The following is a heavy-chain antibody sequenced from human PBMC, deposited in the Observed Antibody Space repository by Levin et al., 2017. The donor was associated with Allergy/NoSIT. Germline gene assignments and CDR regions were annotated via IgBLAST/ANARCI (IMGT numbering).Heavy chain of an antibody. V-gene: IGHV3-23*01. D-gene: IGHD3-10*01. J-gene: IGHJ4*02. CDR2: ISGSGGST. Sequence: PGGSLRLSCAASGFTFSSYAMSWVRQAPGKGLEWVSAISGSGGSTYYADSVKGRFTISRDNSKNTLYLQMNSLRAEDTAVYYCAKGGRYYGSGSYYPNYWGQGTLVTVSS. CDR1: GFTFSSYA. CDR3: AKGGRYYGSGSYYPNY.